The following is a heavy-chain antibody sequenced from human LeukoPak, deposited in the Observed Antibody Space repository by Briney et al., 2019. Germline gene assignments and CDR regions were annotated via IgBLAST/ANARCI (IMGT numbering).Heavy chain of an antibody. V-gene: IGHV3-7*01. D-gene: IGHD6-6*01. Sequence: GGSLRLSCAASGFTFSSYWMNWVRQAPGKGLEWVANIKQDGSEKYYVDSVKGRFTISRDNAKNSLYLQMNSLRAEDTAVYYCARGRVAARLVWFDPWGQGTLVTVSS. CDR1: GFTFSSYW. CDR2: IKQDGSEK. CDR3: ARGRVAARLVWFDP. J-gene: IGHJ5*02.